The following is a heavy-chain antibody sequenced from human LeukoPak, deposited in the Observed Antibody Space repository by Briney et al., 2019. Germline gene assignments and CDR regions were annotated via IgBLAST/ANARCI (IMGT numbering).Heavy chain of an antibody. CDR1: GFTFSSYW. CDR3: ARASPSGWYYFDY. V-gene: IGHV3-74*01. Sequence: GGSLRLSCAASGFTFSSYWMHWVRHAPGKGLVWVSRINSDGSSTSYADSVKGRFTISRDNAKNTLYLQMNSLRAEDTAVYYCARASPSGWYYFDYWGQGTLVTVSS. CDR2: INSDGSST. J-gene: IGHJ4*02. D-gene: IGHD6-19*01.